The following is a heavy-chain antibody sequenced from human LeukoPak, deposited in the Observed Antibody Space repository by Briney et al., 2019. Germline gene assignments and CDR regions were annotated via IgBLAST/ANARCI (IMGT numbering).Heavy chain of an antibody. D-gene: IGHD3-10*01. CDR3: ANSLTKQVRGVHVDY. V-gene: IGHV3-23*01. J-gene: IGHJ4*02. Sequence: PGGSLRLSCAASGFTFSSYAMSWVRQAPGKGLEWVSAISGSGGSTYYADSVKGRFTISRDNSKNTLYLQMNSLGAEDTAVYYCANSLTKQVRGVHVDYWGQGTLVTVSS. CDR2: ISGSGGST. CDR1: GFTFSSYA.